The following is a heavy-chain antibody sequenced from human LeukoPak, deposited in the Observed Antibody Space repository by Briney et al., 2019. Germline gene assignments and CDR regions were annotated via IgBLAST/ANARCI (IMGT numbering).Heavy chain of an antibody. CDR3: ARQRGSLTIDY. J-gene: IGHJ4*02. CDR2: IYYSGST. CDR1: GGSISSYY. D-gene: IGHD3-10*01. V-gene: IGHV4-59*08. Sequence: PSETLSLTCTVSGGSISSYYWSWIRQPPGKGLEWIGYIYYSGSTNYNPSLKSRVTISVDTSKNQFSLKLSSVTAADTAVYYCARQRGSLTIDYWGQGTLVTASS.